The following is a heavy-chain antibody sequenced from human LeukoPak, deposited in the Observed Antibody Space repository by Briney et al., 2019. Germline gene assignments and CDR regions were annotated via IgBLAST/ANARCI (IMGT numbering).Heavy chain of an antibody. Sequence: ASVKVSCKASGGTFSSYAISWVRQAPGQGLEWMGWINPNSGGTNYAQKFQGRVTMTRDTSISTAYMELSRLRSDDTAVYYCARDHEAVPWGQGTLVTVSS. CDR2: INPNSGGT. V-gene: IGHV1-2*02. CDR1: GGTFSSYA. J-gene: IGHJ5*02. CDR3: ARDHEAVP.